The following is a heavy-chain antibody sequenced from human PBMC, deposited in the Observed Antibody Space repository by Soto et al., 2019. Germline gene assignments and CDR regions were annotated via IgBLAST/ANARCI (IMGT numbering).Heavy chain of an antibody. D-gene: IGHD6-13*01. CDR3: ARAHLDSSSWYPPQYYFDY. Sequence: PSETLSLTCTVSGGSISSGGYYWSWIRQHPGKGLEWIGYIYYSGSTYYNPSLKSRVTISVDTSKNQFSLKLSSVTAADTAVYYCARAHLDSSSWYPPQYYFDYWGQGTLVTVSS. CDR2: IYYSGST. J-gene: IGHJ4*02. V-gene: IGHV4-31*03. CDR1: GGSISSGGYY.